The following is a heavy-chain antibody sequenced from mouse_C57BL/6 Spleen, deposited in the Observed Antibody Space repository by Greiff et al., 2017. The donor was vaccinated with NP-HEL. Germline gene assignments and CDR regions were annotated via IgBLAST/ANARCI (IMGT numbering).Heavy chain of an antibody. J-gene: IGHJ2*01. CDR2: ISYDGSN. D-gene: IGHD1-1*01. Sequence: EVKLQESGPGLVKPSQSLSLTCSVTGYSITSGYYWNWIRQFPGNKLEWMGYISYDGSNNYNPSLKNRISITRDTSKNQFFLKLNSVTTEDTATYYCARDGDYYGSSYAYWGQGTTLTVSS. CDR1: GYSITSGYY. CDR3: ARDGDYYGSSYAY. V-gene: IGHV3-6*01.